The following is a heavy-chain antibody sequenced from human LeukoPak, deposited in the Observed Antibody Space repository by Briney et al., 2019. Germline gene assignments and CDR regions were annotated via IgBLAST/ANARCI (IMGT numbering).Heavy chain of an antibody. V-gene: IGHV3-30*18. Sequence: GRSLTLSCAASGFTFSSYGMHWVCQAPGKGLEWVAVMSYDGSHISYVDSVKGRFTISRDDSKSTLFLQMNSLRGDDTAVYYCAKGRSFVSSGYEFDFWGQGTLVTVSS. D-gene: IGHD3-22*01. J-gene: IGHJ4*02. CDR2: MSYDGSHI. CDR1: GFTFSSYG. CDR3: AKGRSFVSSGYEFDF.